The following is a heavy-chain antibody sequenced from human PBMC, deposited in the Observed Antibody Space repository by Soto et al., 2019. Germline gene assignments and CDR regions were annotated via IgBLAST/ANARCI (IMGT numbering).Heavy chain of an antibody. V-gene: IGHV4-39*01. CDR3: AAQRREGIDY. J-gene: IGHJ4*02. Sequence: TSENLSLTCNLSGGPIRSSSYYWGWIRQPPGKGLEWIGTIYYSNPSLKSRVTVSEDTSKNQFSLKLTSVTAADTAVYYCAAQRREGIDYWGQGTLVTVSS. D-gene: IGHD6-25*01. CDR1: GGPIRSSSYY. CDR2: IY.